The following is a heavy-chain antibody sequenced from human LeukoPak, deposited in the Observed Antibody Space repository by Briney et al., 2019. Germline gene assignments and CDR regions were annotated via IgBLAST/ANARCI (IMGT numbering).Heavy chain of an antibody. CDR2: XXGSGGST. J-gene: IGHJ4*02. V-gene: IGHV3-23*01. CDR1: GFTFSSYA. CDR3: AKDQLLIAAAGYFDY. D-gene: IGHD6-13*01. Sequence: GGSLRLSCAASGFTFSSYAMSWVRQAPGKGXXXXXXXXGSGGSTYYADSVKGRFTISRDNSKNTLYLQMNSLRAEDTAVYYCAKDQLLIAAAGYFDYWGQGTLVTVSS.